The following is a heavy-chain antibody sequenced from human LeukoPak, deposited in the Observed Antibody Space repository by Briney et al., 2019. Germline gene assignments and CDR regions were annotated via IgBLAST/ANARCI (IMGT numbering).Heavy chain of an antibody. CDR2: IIPILGIA. V-gene: IGHV1-69*04. J-gene: IGHJ6*02. D-gene: IGHD2-2*01. CDR3: ARDLYCSSTSCYGGYYYYGMDV. CDR1: GGTFSSYT. Sequence: GASVKVSCKASGGTFSSYTISWVRQAPGQGLEWMGRIIPILGIANYAQKFQGRVTITADKSTSTAYMELSSLRSGDTAVYYCARDLYCSSTSCYGGYYYYGMDVWGQGTTVTVSS.